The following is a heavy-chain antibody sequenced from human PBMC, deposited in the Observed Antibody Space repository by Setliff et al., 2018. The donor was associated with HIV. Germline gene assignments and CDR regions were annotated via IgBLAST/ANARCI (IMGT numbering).Heavy chain of an antibody. D-gene: IGHD3-16*01. CDR1: GGSISRFY. CDR2: IYIYNSGST. CDR3: AKRTFGSGRLDP. J-gene: IGHJ5*02. Sequence: SETLSLTCTVSGGSISRFYWSWIRQPPGKGLEWIGYIYIYNSGSTNYNPSLKSRVTISVDTSENQFSLNLNSVTATDTAVYYCAKRTFGSGRLDPWGQGTLVTVSS. V-gene: IGHV4-59*08.